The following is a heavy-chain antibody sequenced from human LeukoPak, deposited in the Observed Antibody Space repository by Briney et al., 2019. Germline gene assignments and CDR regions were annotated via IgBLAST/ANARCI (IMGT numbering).Heavy chain of an antibody. CDR2: IYYTGHT. D-gene: IGHD2-15*01. CDR1: GDSIANYF. Sequence: SETLSLTCTVSGDSIANYFWSWIRQPPGKGLEWIGYIYYTGHTNYNPSLKSRVTISVDTSTNQFSLRLRSVTAADTAVYYCARGRVAYSAYCFDYWGRGTLVTVSS. CDR3: ARGRVAYSAYCFDY. V-gene: IGHV4-59*01. J-gene: IGHJ4*02.